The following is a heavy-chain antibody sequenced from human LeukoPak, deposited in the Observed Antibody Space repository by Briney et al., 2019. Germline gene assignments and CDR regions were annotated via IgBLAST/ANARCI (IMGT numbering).Heavy chain of an antibody. Sequence: PGGSLRLSCAASGFTFSSYAMHWVRQAPGKGLEWVAVISYDGSNKYYADSVKGRFTISRDNSKNTLYLQMNGLRAEDTAVYYCAKDADDYYGSGNCLDYWGQGTLVTVSS. CDR3: AKDADDYYGSGNCLDY. CDR2: ISYDGSNK. V-gene: IGHV3-30*04. CDR1: GFTFSSYA. D-gene: IGHD3-10*01. J-gene: IGHJ4*02.